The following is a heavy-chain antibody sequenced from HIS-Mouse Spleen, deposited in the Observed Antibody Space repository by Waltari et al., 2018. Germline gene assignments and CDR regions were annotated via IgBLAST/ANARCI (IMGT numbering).Heavy chain of an antibody. CDR1: GFTFSSYG. J-gene: IGHJ4*02. Sequence: QVQLVESGGGVVQPGRSLRLSCAASGFTFSSYGMPWVRQAPGKGVGWVAVIAYDGSNKYYADSVKGRVTISRDNSKNTLYLQMNSLRAEDTAGYYCAKGKYYFDYGGQGTLVTVSS. CDR2: IAYDGSNK. V-gene: IGHV3-30*18. CDR3: AKGKYYFDY.